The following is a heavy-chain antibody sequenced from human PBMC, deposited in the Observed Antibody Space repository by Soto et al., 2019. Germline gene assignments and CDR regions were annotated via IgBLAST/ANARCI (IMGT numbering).Heavy chain of an antibody. CDR3: ARDAPRCSGGTCLDY. CDR2: ISSSSSTI. V-gene: IGHV3-48*02. J-gene: IGHJ4*02. Sequence: EVQLMESGGGLEQPGGSLRLSCAASGFTFSSFSMHWVRQAPGKGLEWVSYISSSSSTIYYADSVRGRFTISRDNAKNSLYLQMNSLRDEDTAVFYCARDAPRCSGGTCLDYWGQGTLVTVSS. CDR1: GFTFSSFS. D-gene: IGHD2-15*01.